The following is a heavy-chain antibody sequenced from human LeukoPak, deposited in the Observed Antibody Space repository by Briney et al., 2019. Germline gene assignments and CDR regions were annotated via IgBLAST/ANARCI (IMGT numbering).Heavy chain of an antibody. CDR3: ARVAMTGYYDHWYFDL. CDR1: DGSFSGYY. D-gene: IGHD3-9*01. CDR2: VSDIGSA. Sequence: SETLSLTCAVSDGSFSGYYCSRIRESPGKALEYIGEVSDIGSANYSPSLESRVIMSMNTSKNQATLKLTSVTAADTGVYYCARVAMTGYYDHWYFDLWGRGIPVSVSS. V-gene: IGHV4-34*01. J-gene: IGHJ2*01.